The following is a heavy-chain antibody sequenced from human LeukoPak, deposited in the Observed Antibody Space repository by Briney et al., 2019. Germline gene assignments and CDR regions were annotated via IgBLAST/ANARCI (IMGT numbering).Heavy chain of an antibody. CDR1: GYTFTSYY. D-gene: IGHD3-9*01. CDR2: INPSGGST. V-gene: IGHV1-46*01. CDR3: ARDSYYDILTGYYGYYYGMDV. J-gene: IGHJ6*02. Sequence: GASVKVSCKASGYTFTSYYMHWVRQAPGQGLEWMGIINPSGGSTSYAQKFQGRVTMTRDTSTSTVYMELSSLRSEDTAVYYCARDSYYDILTGYYGYYYGMDVWGQGTTVTVSS.